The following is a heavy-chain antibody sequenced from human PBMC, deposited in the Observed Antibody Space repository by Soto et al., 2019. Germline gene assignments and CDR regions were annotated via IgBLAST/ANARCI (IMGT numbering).Heavy chain of an antibody. CDR1: GGSISSSNW. J-gene: IGHJ5*02. V-gene: IGHV4-4*02. D-gene: IGHD3-10*01. Sequence: QVQLQESGPGLVKPSGTLSLTCAVSGGSISSSNWWSWVRQPPGKGLEWIGEIYHSGSTNYNPSLESRVTISVDKSKNQFSLKLSSVTAADTAVYYCARDGEHGSGTYNGFDPWGQGTLVTVSS. CDR3: ARDGEHGSGTYNGFDP. CDR2: IYHSGST.